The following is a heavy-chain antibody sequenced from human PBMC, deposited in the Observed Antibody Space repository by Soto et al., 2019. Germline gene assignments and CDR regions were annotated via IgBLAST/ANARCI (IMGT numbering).Heavy chain of an antibody. D-gene: IGHD3-10*01. J-gene: IGHJ4*02. CDR3: ARDSRFGELPIFDY. V-gene: IGHV4-31*03. Sequence: LCLTCTVSGGSISSGGYYWSWIGQHPGKGLEWIGYIYYSGSTYYNPSLKSRVTISVDTSKNQFSLKLSSVTAADTAVYYCARDSRFGELPIFDYWGQGTLVTVSS. CDR1: GGSISSGGYY. CDR2: IYYSGST.